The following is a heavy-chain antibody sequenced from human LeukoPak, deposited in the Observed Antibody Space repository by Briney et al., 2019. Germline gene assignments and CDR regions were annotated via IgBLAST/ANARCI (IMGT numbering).Heavy chain of an antibody. CDR2: IWYDGSNK. D-gene: IGHD6-19*01. J-gene: IGHJ4*02. V-gene: IGHV3-33*01. CDR1: GFTFSSYG. CDR3: ARDIRYSSGSIDY. Sequence: GRSLRLSCAASGFTFSSYGMHWVRQVPGKGLEWVAVIWYDGSNKYYADSVKGRFTISRDNSKNTLYLQMNSLRAEDTAVYYCARDIRYSSGSIDYWGQGTLVTVSS.